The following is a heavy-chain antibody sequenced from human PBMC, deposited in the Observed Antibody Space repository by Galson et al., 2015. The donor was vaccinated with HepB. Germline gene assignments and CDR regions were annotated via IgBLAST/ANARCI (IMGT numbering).Heavy chain of an antibody. J-gene: IGHJ6*02. D-gene: IGHD4-17*01. V-gene: IGHV3-53*01. CDR1: GLTVSSND. CDR2: IYSGGKT. CDR3: ARGPYGDYLSHYYYYGMDV. Sequence: SLRLSCAASGLTVSSNDMSWVRQAPGKGLEWVSTIYSGGKTYYADSVKGRFTISGDNVKNTLYLQMSSLRVEDTAVYYCARGPYGDYLSHYYYYGMDVWGQGTTVTVSS.